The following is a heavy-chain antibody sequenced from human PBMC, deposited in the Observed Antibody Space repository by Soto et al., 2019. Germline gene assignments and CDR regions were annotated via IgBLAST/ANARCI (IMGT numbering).Heavy chain of an antibody. D-gene: IGHD5-12*01. V-gene: IGHV1-69*12. J-gene: IGHJ6*02. CDR1: GGTFSSYA. CDR3: ARDREMATIWSPRDYYYGMDV. CDR2: IIPIFGTA. Sequence: QVQLVQSGAEVKKPGSSVKVSCKASGGTFSSYAISWVRQAPGQGLEWMGGIIPIFGTANYAQKFQGRVTITADESTSTGYMEVSSLGSEDTAVYYCARDREMATIWSPRDYYYGMDVWGQGTTVTVSS.